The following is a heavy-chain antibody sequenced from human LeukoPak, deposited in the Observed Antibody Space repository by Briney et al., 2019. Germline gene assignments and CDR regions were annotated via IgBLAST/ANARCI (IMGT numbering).Heavy chain of an antibody. CDR3: ARSARFPAFDY. V-gene: IGHV3-21*01. CDR2: ISSSSSYI. CDR1: GFTFSNSA. D-gene: IGHD2/OR15-2a*01. J-gene: IGHJ4*02. Sequence: GGSLRLSCAASGFTFSNSAMSWVRQAPGKGLEWVSSISSSSSYIYYADSVKGRFTISRDNAKNSLYLQMNSLRAEDTAVYYCARSARFPAFDYWGQGTLVTVSS.